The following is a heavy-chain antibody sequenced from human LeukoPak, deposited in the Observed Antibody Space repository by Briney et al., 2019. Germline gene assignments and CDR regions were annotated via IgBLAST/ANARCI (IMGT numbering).Heavy chain of an antibody. V-gene: IGHV3-23*01. CDR1: GFTFSSHA. CDR3: ARDPGVVAFHSTDY. D-gene: IGHD3-3*01. J-gene: IGHJ4*02. CDR2: IGGSGGST. Sequence: PGGSLRLSCAASGFTFSSHAMGWVRQAPGKGLEWVSAIGGSGGSTYYADSVKGRFTISRDNSKNTLYLQMNSLRAEDTAPYFSARDPGVVAFHSTDYWRQPSLVTVSS.